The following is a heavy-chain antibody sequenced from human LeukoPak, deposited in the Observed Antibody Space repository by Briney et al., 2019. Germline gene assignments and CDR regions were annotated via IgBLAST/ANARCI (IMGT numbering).Heavy chain of an antibody. V-gene: IGHV4-38-2*01. J-gene: IGHJ4*02. CDR3: ARIDMVRGAKPDF. CDR1: NYSITDGYY. D-gene: IGHD3-10*01. Sequence: SETLSLTCSVSNYSITDGYYWGWIRQPPGKGLEWVATIYPFGTTYYNPSLKSRVTMSVGTSRNQFSLKLTSVTAADTAIYYCARIDMVRGAKPDFWGQGTLVTVSS. CDR2: IYPFGTT.